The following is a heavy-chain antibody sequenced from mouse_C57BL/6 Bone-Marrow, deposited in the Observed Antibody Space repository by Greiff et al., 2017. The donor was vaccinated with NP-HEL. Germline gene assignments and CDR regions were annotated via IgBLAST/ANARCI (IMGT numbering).Heavy chain of an antibody. CDR3: AQLTGPWFAY. J-gene: IGHJ3*01. CDR1: GYAFSSSW. V-gene: IGHV1-82*01. Sequence: VQLQQPGPELVKPGASVKISCKASGYAFSSSWMNWVKQRPGKGLEWIGRIYPGDGDTNYNGKFKGKATLTADKSSSTAYMQLSSLTSEDSAVYFCAQLTGPWFAYWGQGTLVTVSA. CDR2: IYPGDGDT. D-gene: IGHD4-1*01.